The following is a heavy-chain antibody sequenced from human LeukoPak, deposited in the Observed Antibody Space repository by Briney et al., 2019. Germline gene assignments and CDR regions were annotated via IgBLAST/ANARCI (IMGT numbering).Heavy chain of an antibody. J-gene: IGHJ5*02. CDR1: GYSFTSYW. CDR2: IYPGDSDT. CDR3: ARSATSGYYTGWFDP. D-gene: IGHD3-3*01. Sequence: GESLKISCKGSGYSFTSYWIGWVRQMPGKGLEWMGIIYPGDSDTRYSPSFQGQVTISADKSISTAYLQWSSLKASDTAMYYCARSATSGYYTGWFDPWGQGTLVTVSS. V-gene: IGHV5-51*01.